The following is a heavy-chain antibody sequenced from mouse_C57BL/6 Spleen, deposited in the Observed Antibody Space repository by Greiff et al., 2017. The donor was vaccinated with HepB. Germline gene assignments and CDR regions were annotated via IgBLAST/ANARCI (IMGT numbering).Heavy chain of an antibody. V-gene: IGHV1-20*01. CDR1: GYSFTGYF. Sequence: EVQLQQSGPELVKPGDSVKISCKASGYSFTGYFTNWVMQSHGKSLEWIGRINPYNGDTFYNQKFKGKATLTVDKSSSTAHMELRSLTSEDSAVYYCARGNWDEGFACWGQGALVTVSA. J-gene: IGHJ3*01. CDR2: INPYNGDT. D-gene: IGHD4-1*01. CDR3: ARGNWDEGFAC.